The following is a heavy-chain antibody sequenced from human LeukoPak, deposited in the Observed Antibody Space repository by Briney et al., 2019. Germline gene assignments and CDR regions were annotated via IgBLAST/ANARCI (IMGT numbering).Heavy chain of an antibody. J-gene: IGHJ4*02. CDR3: ARDLPLTVTTSDY. CDR1: GYTFTGYY. V-gene: IGHV1-2*02. D-gene: IGHD4-17*01. CDR2: INPNSGGT. Sequence: ASVKVSCKASGYTFTGYYMHWVRQAPGQGLEWMGWINPNSGGTNYAQKFQSRVTMTRDASISTAYMELSRLRSDDTAVYYCARDLPLTVTTSDYWGQGTLVTVSS.